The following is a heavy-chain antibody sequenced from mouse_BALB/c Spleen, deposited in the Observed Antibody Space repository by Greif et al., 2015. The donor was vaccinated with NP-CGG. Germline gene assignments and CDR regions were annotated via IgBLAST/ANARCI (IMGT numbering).Heavy chain of an antibody. D-gene: IGHD2-4*01. CDR1: GYTFTSYW. CDR2: IYPGSGST. Sequence: GSELVRPGASVKLSCKASGYTFTSYWMHWVKQRPGQGLEWIGNIYPGSGSTNYDEKFKSKATLTVDTSSSTAYMQLSSLTSEDSAVYYCTRYGLRRDYYAMDYWGQGTSVTVSS. V-gene: IGHV1S22*01. J-gene: IGHJ4*01. CDR3: TRYGLRRDYYAMDY.